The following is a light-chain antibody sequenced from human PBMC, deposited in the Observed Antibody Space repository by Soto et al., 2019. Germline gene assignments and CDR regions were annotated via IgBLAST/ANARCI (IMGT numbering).Light chain of an antibody. CDR1: QSVSSY. V-gene: IGKV3-11*01. CDR3: QQRSNWPPWT. J-gene: IGKJ1*01. Sequence: EIVLTQSQATLSLSPGERATLSCRASQSVSSYLAWYQQKPGQAPRLLSYDASNRATGIPARFSGSGSGTDFTLTISSLAPDDFAVYYCQQRSNWPPWTFGQGTKVDIK. CDR2: DAS.